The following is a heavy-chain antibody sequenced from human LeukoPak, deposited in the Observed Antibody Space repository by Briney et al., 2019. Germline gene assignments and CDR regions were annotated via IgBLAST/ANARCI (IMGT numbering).Heavy chain of an antibody. CDR2: ISAYNGNT. CDR1: GYTLRSYG. CDR3: ARATGRVVRGITWRYFDY. D-gene: IGHD3-10*01. V-gene: IGHV1-18*01. J-gene: IGHJ4*02. Sequence: ASVKVSCKASGYTLRSYGITWVRQAPGQGLEWMGWISAYNGNTKYPQKLQGRVTMTTDTSTSTAYMELRSLRSDDTAVYYCARATGRVVRGITWRYFDYWGQGTLVTVSS.